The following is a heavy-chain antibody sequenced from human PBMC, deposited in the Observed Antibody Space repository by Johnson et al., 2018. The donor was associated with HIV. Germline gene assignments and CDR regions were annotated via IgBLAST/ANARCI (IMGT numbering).Heavy chain of an antibody. CDR2: ISYDGSNK. J-gene: IGHJ3*02. Sequence: QVQLVESGGGVVQPGRSLRLSCAASGFTFSSYAMHWVRQAPGKGLEWVAVISYDGSNKYYADSMKGRFTISRDNSKNTLYLQMNSLRAEDTAVYYCAREGAAAGPTDAFDIWGQGTMVTVSS. D-gene: IGHD6-13*01. V-gene: IGHV3-30-3*01. CDR3: AREGAAAGPTDAFDI. CDR1: GFTFSSYA.